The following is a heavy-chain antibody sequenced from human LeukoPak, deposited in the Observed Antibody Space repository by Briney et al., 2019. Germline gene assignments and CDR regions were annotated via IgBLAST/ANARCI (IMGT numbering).Heavy chain of an antibody. Sequence: GGSLRLSCAASGITVSANYMSWVRQAPGRRLEWVSSISGSGAGTYYADSVKGRFTMSRDNSKNTLYLQMSSLRADDTAVYYCAKAAPFVYFDSWGQGTLVTVSS. CDR1: GITVSANY. V-gene: IGHV3-23*01. CDR3: AKAAPFVYFDS. CDR2: ISGSGAGT. D-gene: IGHD2/OR15-2a*01. J-gene: IGHJ4*02.